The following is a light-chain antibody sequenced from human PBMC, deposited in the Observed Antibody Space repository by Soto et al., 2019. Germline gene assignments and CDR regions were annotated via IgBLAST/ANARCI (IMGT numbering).Light chain of an antibody. CDR3: QHSYSTPFT. CDR1: QSISSY. J-gene: IGKJ3*01. CDR2: AAS. V-gene: IGKV1-39*01. Sequence: DIQMTQSPSSLSASVGDRVTITCRASQSISSYLYWYQQKPGKAPKLLIYAASSLQSGGPSTFSGSGSATDFTLTISSLQPEDFATYYCQHSYSTPFTFGLGTKVDIK.